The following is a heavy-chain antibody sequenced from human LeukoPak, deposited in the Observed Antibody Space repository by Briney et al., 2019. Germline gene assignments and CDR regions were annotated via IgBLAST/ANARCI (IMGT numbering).Heavy chain of an antibody. V-gene: IGHV4-30-2*01. CDR3: ARTEGELLPYFDY. CDR2: ICHNGST. J-gene: IGHJ4*02. CDR1: SHPISRGGYS. D-gene: IGHD3-16*01. Sequence: SQTLSLTCAVSSHPISRGGYSWRSVRQQPGGGGVWNWYICHNGSTYYHPSLKGRLTLSVHRSKNQYPQKLSSVTDADAADYYSARTEGELLPYFDYWGQGTLVTVSS.